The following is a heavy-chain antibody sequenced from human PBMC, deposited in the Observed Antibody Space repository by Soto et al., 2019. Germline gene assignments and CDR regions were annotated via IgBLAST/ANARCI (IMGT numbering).Heavy chain of an antibody. V-gene: IGHV1-2*04. CDR3: ARGPQLRYFDWLIDY. CDR1: GYTFTGYY. CDR2: INPNSGGT. D-gene: IGHD3-9*01. J-gene: IGHJ4*02. Sequence: QVQLVQSGAEVKKPGASVKVSCKASGYTFTGYYMHWVRQAPGQGLEWMGWINPNSGGTNYAQKFQGWVTMNRDTSISTAYMELSRLRSDDTAVYYCARGPQLRYFDWLIDYWGQGTLVTVSS.